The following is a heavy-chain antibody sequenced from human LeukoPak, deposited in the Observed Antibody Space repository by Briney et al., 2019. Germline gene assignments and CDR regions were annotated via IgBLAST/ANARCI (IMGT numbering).Heavy chain of an antibody. Sequence: GGSLRLSCAASGFTFSSYGMHWVRQAPGKGLEWVAFIRYDGSNKYYADSVKGRFTISRDNSKNTLYLQMNSLRAEDTAVYYCAKLIAVAAYDAFDIWGQGTMVTVSS. CDR2: IRYDGSNK. V-gene: IGHV3-30*02. J-gene: IGHJ3*02. CDR3: AKLIAVAAYDAFDI. CDR1: GFTFSSYG. D-gene: IGHD6-19*01.